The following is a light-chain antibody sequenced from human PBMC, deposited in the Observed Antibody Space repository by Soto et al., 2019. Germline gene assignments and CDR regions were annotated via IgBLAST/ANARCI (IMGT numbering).Light chain of an antibody. Sequence: EIVLTQSPATLSLSPGERATLSCRASQSVGGYLAWYQHKPGQAPRLLIYDASNRATGIPARFSGRGSGTEFAPSVSSPEPEDFAVYYCHHRSQWPGTFGHGTKVEIE. J-gene: IGKJ1*01. CDR3: HHRSQWPGT. CDR1: QSVGGY. CDR2: DAS. V-gene: IGKV3-11*01.